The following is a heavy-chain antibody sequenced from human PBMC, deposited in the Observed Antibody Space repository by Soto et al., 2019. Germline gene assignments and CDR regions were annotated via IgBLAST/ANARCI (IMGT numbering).Heavy chain of an antibody. CDR3: ARRAAARPYYYGMDV. V-gene: IGHV7-4-1*01. Sequence: GASVKVSCKASGYTFTSYAMNWVRQAPGQGLEWMGWINTNTGNPTYAQGFTGRFVFSLDTSVSTAYLQICSLKAEDTAVYYCARRAAARPYYYGMDVWGQGTTVTVSS. D-gene: IGHD6-6*01. CDR1: GYTFTSYA. J-gene: IGHJ6*02. CDR2: INTNTGNP.